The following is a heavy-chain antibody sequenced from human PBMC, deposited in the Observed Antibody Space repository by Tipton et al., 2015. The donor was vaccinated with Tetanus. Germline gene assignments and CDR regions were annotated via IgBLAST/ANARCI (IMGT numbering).Heavy chain of an antibody. CDR3: ARANYEFPKKGPFDF. V-gene: IGHV4-34*01. D-gene: IGHD3-3*01. Sequence: TLSLTCAVYGGTFSGYHWTWIRQSPGKGLEWIGEINHSGFTSYNPSLKSRATISVDTSKNHLSLNLTTVTAADTAVYYCARANYEFPKKGPFDFWGPGILVTVSS. J-gene: IGHJ4*02. CDR1: GGTFSGYH. CDR2: INHSGFT.